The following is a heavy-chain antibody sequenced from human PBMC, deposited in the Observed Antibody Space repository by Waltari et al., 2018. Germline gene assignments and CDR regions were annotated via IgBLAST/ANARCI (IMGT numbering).Heavy chain of an antibody. D-gene: IGHD4-17*01. J-gene: IGHJ4*02. CDR3: AKLRWRSTLTTKVDC. CDR1: GFTFSSYA. Sequence: EVQLLESGGGLVQPGGSLRLSCAASGFTFSSYAMTWVRQGPGKGLEWVSGISGNGVSTYYADSVRGRFTMSRDNSKNTLFLQINSLRAEDTAVYYCAKLRWRSTLTTKVDCWGQGTLVTVSS. CDR2: ISGNGVST. V-gene: IGHV3-23*01.